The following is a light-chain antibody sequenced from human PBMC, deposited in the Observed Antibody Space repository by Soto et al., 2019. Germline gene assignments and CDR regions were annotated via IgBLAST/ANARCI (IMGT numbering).Light chain of an antibody. Sequence: QSVLTQPPSVSGAPGQRVTISCTGSRSNIGAGYHVHWYQQLPGTAPKLLIYGNSNRPSGVPDRFSGSKSGPSASLAITGLQAEDEADYYCQSYDSSLSGSVFGGGTKLTVL. CDR1: RSNIGAGYH. CDR3: QSYDSSLSGSV. V-gene: IGLV1-40*01. J-gene: IGLJ3*02. CDR2: GNS.